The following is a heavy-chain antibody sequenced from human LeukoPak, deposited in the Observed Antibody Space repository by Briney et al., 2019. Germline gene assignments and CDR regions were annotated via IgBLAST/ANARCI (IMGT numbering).Heavy chain of an antibody. D-gene: IGHD6-19*01. CDR2: IYHSGST. V-gene: IGHV4-30-2*01. Sequence: SQTLSLTCTVPGGSISSGGYYWSWIRQPPGKGLEWIGYIYHSGSTYYNPSLKSRVTISVDRSKNQFSLKLSSVTAADTAVYYCARSLAVAGNENWFDPWGQGTLVTVSS. CDR3: ARSLAVAGNENWFDP. CDR1: GGSISSGGYY. J-gene: IGHJ5*02.